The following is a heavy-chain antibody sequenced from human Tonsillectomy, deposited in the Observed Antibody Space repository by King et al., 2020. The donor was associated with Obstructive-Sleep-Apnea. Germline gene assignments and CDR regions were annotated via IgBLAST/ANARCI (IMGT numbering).Heavy chain of an antibody. D-gene: IGHD6-19*01. V-gene: IGHV3-33*01. J-gene: IGHJ4*02. CDR2: IWYDGSNK. Sequence: VQLVESGGGVVQPGRSLRLSCAASGFTFSSYGMHWVRQAPGKGLEWVAVIWYDGSNKYYAESVKGRFTISRDNSKKTLYRQMNSLRAEDTAVYYCAREVENIAVAGIGFDYWGQGTLVTVSS. CDR1: GFTFSSYG. CDR3: AREVENIAVAGIGFDY.